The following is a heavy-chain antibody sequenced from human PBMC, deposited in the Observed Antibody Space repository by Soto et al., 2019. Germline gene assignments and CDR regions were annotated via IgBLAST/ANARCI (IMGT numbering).Heavy chain of an antibody. Sequence: EVQLVESGGGLVQPGGSLRLTCAASGFTFDYYWMHWVRQAPGKGLVWVSRIHSDGSATTYADSVKGRFTISRDNTKNTVYLQMNSLGVEDTAVCFCARGGVGNFDLWGRGTLVTVSS. J-gene: IGHJ4*02. CDR2: IHSDGSAT. CDR1: GFTFDYYW. CDR3: ARGGVGNFDL. V-gene: IGHV3-74*03. D-gene: IGHD1-26*01.